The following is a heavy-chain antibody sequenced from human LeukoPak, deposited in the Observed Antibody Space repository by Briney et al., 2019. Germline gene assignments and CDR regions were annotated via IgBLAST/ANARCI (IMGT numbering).Heavy chain of an antibody. CDR3: ARGGYSSLIPDDY. D-gene: IGHD6-13*01. CDR1: GFTFSNDR. V-gene: IGHV3-21*01. J-gene: IGHJ4*02. Sequence: GGSLRLSCAASGFTFSNDRMNWVRQAPGKGLEWVSSISSSSSYIYYADSVKGRFTISRDNAKNSLYLQMNSLRAEDTAVYYCARGGYSSLIPDDYWGQGTLVTVSS. CDR2: ISSSSSYI.